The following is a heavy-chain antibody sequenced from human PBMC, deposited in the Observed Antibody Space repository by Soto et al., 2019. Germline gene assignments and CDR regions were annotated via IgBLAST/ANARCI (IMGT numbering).Heavy chain of an antibody. D-gene: IGHD6-13*01. CDR2: IYPGDSDT. CDR3: ASSYSSPDNYYYYYGMDV. Sequence: PGESLKISCKGSGYSFTSYWIGWVRQMPGKGLEWMGIIYPGDSDTRYSPSSQGQVTISADKSISTAYLQWSSLKASDTAMYYCASSYSSPDNYYYYYGMDVWGQGTTVTVSS. CDR1: GYSFTSYW. V-gene: IGHV5-51*01. J-gene: IGHJ6*02.